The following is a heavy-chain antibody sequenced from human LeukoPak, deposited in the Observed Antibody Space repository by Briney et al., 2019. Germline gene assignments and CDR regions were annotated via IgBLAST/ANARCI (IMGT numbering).Heavy chain of an antibody. V-gene: IGHV3-30*18. CDR3: AKDTNGPWRYFDY. CDR1: GFTFSSYG. CDR2: ISYDGSNK. Sequence: PGGSLRLSCAASGFTFSSYGMHWVRQAPGKGLEWVAVISYDGSNKYYADSVKGRFTISRDNSKNTLYLQMNSLRAEDTAVYYCAKDTNGPWRYFDYWGQGTLVTVSS. D-gene: IGHD2-8*01. J-gene: IGHJ4*02.